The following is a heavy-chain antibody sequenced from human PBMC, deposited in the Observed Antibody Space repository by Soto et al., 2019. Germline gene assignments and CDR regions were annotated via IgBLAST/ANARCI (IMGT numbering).Heavy chain of an antibody. CDR2: MDPSNGST. J-gene: IGHJ6*02. Sequence: SGKVSVKASPYTFPSYNINWVRQATGQGLEWMGCMDPSNGSTDYAQEFQGRVTMTRDTSINTAYMELSSLRSEDTAVYFCARRALVDVWGQGTTVTVSS. CDR1: PYTFPSYN. V-gene: IGHV1-8*01. CDR3: ARRALVDV.